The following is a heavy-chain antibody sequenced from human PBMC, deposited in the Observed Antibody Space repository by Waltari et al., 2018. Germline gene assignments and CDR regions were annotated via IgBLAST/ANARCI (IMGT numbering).Heavy chain of an antibody. Sequence: QVQLVQSGAEVKKPGASVKVSCKVSGYTLTELSMHWVRQAPGKGLEWMGGFDPEDGETIYAQKFQGRVTMTEDTSTDTAYMELSSLRSEDTAVYYCATTYFQPYSSSSGGYYFDYWGQGTLVTVSS. CDR1: GYTLTELS. D-gene: IGHD6-6*01. J-gene: IGHJ4*02. CDR3: ATTYFQPYSSSSGGYYFDY. V-gene: IGHV1-24*01. CDR2: FDPEDGET.